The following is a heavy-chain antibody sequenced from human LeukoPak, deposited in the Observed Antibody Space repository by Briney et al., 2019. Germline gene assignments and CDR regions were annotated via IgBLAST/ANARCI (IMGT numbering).Heavy chain of an antibody. CDR2: INQDGSEE. D-gene: IGHD2-15*01. CDR3: ARDASKSCSGGSCYLNWFDP. V-gene: IGHV3-7*01. Sequence: PGGSLRLSCGASGFSFSDYWMTWVRQAPGKGLEWVANINQDGSEEYYVASVKGRFTISRDDAKNSLYLQMTSLRAEDTAVYYCARDASKSCSGGSCYLNWFDPWGQGTLVTVSS. CDR1: GFSFSDYW. J-gene: IGHJ5*02.